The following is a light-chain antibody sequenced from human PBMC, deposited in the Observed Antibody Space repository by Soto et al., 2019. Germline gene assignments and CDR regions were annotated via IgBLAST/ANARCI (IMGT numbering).Light chain of an antibody. CDR2: DAS. CDR3: QQYNSYSEFT. CDR1: QSISSW. V-gene: IGKV1-5*01. J-gene: IGKJ3*01. Sequence: DIQMTQSPSTLSASVGDRVTITCRASQSISSWLAWYQQKPGKAPKLLIYDASSLESGVPSRFSGSGSGTEFNLTISSLQPDDFATYYCQQYNSYSEFTFGPGTKVDIK.